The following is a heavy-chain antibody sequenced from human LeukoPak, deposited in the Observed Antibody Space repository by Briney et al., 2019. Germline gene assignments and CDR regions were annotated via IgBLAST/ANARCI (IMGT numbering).Heavy chain of an antibody. CDR2: TSGSGGST. J-gene: IGHJ3*02. V-gene: IGHV3-23*01. Sequence: PGGSLRLSCAASGFTFSSYAMSWVRQAPGKGLEWVSATSGSGGSTYYADSVKGRFTISRDNSKNTLYLQMNSLRAEDTAVYYCAKAEGSYDFWGGYYSGEAFDIWGQGTMVTVSS. CDR1: GFTFSSYA. CDR3: AKAEGSYDFWGGYYSGEAFDI. D-gene: IGHD3-3*01.